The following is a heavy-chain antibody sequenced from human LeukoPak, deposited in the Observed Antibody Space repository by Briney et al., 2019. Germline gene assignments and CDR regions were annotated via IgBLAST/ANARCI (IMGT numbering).Heavy chain of an antibody. CDR2: IWFDGSNK. V-gene: IGHV3-33*06. J-gene: IGHJ4*02. D-gene: IGHD3-22*01. Sequence: GGSLRLSCAASGFTFSSSGVHWVRQAPSKGLEWVAVIWFDGSNKYYADSVKGRFITSRDNSKNTLYLQMNSLRAEDTAVYYCAKDLDLYYDSSGHDYWGQGTLVTVSS. CDR3: AKDLDLYYDSSGHDY. CDR1: GFTFSSSG.